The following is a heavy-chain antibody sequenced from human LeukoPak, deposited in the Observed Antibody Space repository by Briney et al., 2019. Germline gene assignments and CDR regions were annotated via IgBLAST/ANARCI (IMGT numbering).Heavy chain of an antibody. D-gene: IGHD6-13*01. CDR3: ARGVNWIDP. CDR2: ISYSAIT. Sequence: SETLSLTCTVSGGSISSYYWSWIRQPPGKGLEWIGCISYSAITNYNPALKSRVTISIDTSKNQFSLKLSSVTAADTAVYYCARGVNWIDPWGQGTLVTVSS. J-gene: IGHJ5*02. CDR1: GGSISSYY. V-gene: IGHV4-59*01.